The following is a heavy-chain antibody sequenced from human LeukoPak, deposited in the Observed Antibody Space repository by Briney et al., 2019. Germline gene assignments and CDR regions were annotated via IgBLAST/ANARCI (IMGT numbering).Heavy chain of an antibody. CDR1: GYSISSDYY. CDR3: AKGETIVADRREGDGFDI. D-gene: IGHD5-12*01. Sequence: SETLSLTCVVSGYSISSDYYWVWIRQPPGKGLEWIGNVYQSGTTYSNPSLKSRVTMSVDTSKNQFSLKVNSVTAADTAVYYCAKGETIVADRREGDGFDIWGQGTLVTVSS. CDR2: VYQSGTT. V-gene: IGHV4-38-2*01. J-gene: IGHJ3*02.